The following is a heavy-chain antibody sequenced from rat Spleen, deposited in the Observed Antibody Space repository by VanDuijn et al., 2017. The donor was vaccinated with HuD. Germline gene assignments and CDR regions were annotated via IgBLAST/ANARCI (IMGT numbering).Heavy chain of an antibody. Sequence: EVRLVESGGGLVQPGRSLKLSCAASGFTFSDFDMAWVRQAPTKGLEWVASISTSGGSTYYRDSVKGRFTISRDNAKSTLYLQLDSLRSEDTATYYCTTDTFYDGTYYPGGFDYWGQGVMVTVSS. CDR2: ISTSGGST. D-gene: IGHD1-12*02. V-gene: IGHV5S23*01. CDR3: TTDTFYDGTYYPGGFDY. CDR1: GFTFSDFD. J-gene: IGHJ2*01.